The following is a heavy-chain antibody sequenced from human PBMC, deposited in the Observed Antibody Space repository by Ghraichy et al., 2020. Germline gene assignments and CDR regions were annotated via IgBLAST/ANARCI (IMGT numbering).Heavy chain of an antibody. CDR1: GFTFSTYS. CDR3: ARVRYDFWSGYHSPNYYYYYGMDV. D-gene: IGHD3-3*01. J-gene: IGHJ6*02. V-gene: IGHV3-21*01. Sequence: GGSLRLSCVASGFTFSTYSMNWVRQAPGKGLEWVSSISSSSSYIYYADSVKGRFTISRYNAKNSLYLQMNSLRAEDTAGYYCARVRYDFWSGYHSPNYYYYYGMDVWGQGTTVTVSS. CDR2: ISSSSSYI.